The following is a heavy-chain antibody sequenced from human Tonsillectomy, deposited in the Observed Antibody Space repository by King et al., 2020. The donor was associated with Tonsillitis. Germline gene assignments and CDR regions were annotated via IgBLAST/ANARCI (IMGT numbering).Heavy chain of an antibody. J-gene: IGHJ6*02. CDR3: AKAGRPVGATTGYYGMDL. Sequence: VQLVESGGGLAQPGGSLRLSCAASGFIFSSYAMNWVRQAPGKGLEWVSAISGSGGSTYYADSVKGRFTISRDNSKNTLYLQMNSLRAEDTAVYYCAKAGRPVGATTGYYGMDLWGQGTTVTVSS. D-gene: IGHD1-26*01. CDR2: ISGSGGST. V-gene: IGHV3-23*04. CDR1: GFIFSSYA.